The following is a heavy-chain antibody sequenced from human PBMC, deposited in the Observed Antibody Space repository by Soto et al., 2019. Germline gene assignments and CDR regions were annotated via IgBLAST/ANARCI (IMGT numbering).Heavy chain of an antibody. Sequence: QVQLVESGGGVVQPGRSLRVSCAASGFTFSSYGMHWVRQAPGKWLVWVPVIWYDGSKKYYAYSVKGRFTISRDNSKNTLYLQMNSLRAEDTAVYYCARDIGEEQQLVGWFDPCGQGTLVTVSS. CDR1: GFTFSSYG. CDR2: IWYDGSKK. CDR3: ARDIGEEQQLVGWFDP. V-gene: IGHV3-33*01. D-gene: IGHD6-13*01. J-gene: IGHJ5*02.